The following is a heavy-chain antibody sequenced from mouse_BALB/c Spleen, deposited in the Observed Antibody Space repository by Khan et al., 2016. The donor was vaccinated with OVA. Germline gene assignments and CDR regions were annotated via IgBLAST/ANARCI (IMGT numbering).Heavy chain of an antibody. V-gene: IGHV1S136*01. CDR3: APVGNYYVSFAY. D-gene: IGHD1-1*01. Sequence: EVQRVESGPELVKPGASVKMSCKASGYTFTSYVMHWVKQKPGLGLEWIGYIYPFNDDTKYNEKFKGKATLTSDKSSSTAYMELSSLTSEDSAVYYCAPVGNYYVSFAYWGQGTLVTGSA. J-gene: IGHJ3*01. CDR2: IYPFNDDT. CDR1: GYTFTSYV.